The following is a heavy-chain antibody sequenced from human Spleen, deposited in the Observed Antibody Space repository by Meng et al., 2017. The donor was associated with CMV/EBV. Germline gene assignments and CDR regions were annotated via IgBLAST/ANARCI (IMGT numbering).Heavy chain of an antibody. CDR1: GYTFTAYY. CDR2: IHPQSGVT. D-gene: IGHD7-27*01. J-gene: IGHJ4*02. Sequence: SCKSSGYTFTAYYLHWVRQAPGQGLEWMGWIHPQSGVTNYAQKFQARVTLTRDTSINTGYMELSRLTSDDTAVYYCARDKNWGPDYWGQGTLVTVSS. CDR3: ARDKNWGPDY. V-gene: IGHV1-2*02.